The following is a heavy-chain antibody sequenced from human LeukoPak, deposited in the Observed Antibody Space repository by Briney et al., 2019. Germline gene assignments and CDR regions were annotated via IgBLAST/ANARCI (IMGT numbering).Heavy chain of an antibody. CDR1: GYNFNNYG. V-gene: IGHV1-18*01. Sequence: ASVKVSCKASGYNFNNYGMSWVRQAPGQWLEWMGWISAYNGDTNYAQKVQDRVTMTTDTSTNTASMELRSLRSDDTAVYYCARSLNLNHYMDVWGKGTTVTVSS. CDR3: ARSLNLNHYMDV. J-gene: IGHJ6*03. D-gene: IGHD1-20*01. CDR2: ISAYNGDT.